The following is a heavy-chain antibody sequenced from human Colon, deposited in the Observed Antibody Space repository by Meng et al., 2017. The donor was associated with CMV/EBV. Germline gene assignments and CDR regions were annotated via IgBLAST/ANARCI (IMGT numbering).Heavy chain of an antibody. Sequence: ASVKVSCKASGYTFTSYYMHWVRQAPGQGLEWMGIINPSGGSTSYAQKFQGRVTMTRDTSTSTVYMELSSLRSEDTAVYYCARVYNYNNLFFYAMDVWGQGTTVTVSS. CDR3: ARVYNYNNLFFYAMDV. CDR2: INPSGGST. D-gene: IGHD1-20*01. CDR1: GYTFTSYY. V-gene: IGHV1-46*01. J-gene: IGHJ6*02.